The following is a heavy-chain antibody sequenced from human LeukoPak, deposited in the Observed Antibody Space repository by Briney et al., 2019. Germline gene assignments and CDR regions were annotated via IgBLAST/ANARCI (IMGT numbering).Heavy chain of an antibody. Sequence: SVKVSCKASGGTFSSYAISWVRQAPGQGLEWMGRIIPILGIANYAQKFQGRVTITADKSTSTAYMELSSLRSEDTAVYYCARGRDGYPGWFDYWDQGTLVTVSS. V-gene: IGHV1-69*04. CDR1: GGTFSSYA. CDR3: ARGRDGYPGWFDY. D-gene: IGHD5-24*01. CDR2: IIPILGIA. J-gene: IGHJ4*02.